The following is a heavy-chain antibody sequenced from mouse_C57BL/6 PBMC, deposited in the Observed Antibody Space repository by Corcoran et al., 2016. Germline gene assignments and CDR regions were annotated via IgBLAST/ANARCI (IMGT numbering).Heavy chain of an antibody. CDR3: ASYYGRWFAY. J-gene: IGHJ3*01. V-gene: IGHV9-3*01. D-gene: IGHD1-1*01. CDR1: GYTFTTYG. CDR2: INTYSGVP. Sequence: QIQLVQSGPELKKHGETVKISCKASGYTFTTYGKSWVKQAPGKGLKWMGWINTYSGVPTYADDFKGRFAFSLETSASTAYLQINNLKNEDTATYFGASYYGRWFAYWGQGTLVTVSA.